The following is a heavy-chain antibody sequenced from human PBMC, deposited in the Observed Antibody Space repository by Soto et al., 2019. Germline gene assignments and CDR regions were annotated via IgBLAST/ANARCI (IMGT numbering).Heavy chain of an antibody. V-gene: IGHV4-30-4*01. Sequence: SETLSLTCTVSGGSISSGDYYWSWIRQPPGKGLEWIGYIYYSGSTYYNPSLKSRVTISVDTSKNQFSLKLSSVTAADTAVYYCARDVRDGYNYDDYFDYWGQGTLVTVSS. CDR2: IYYSGST. CDR1: GGSISSGDYY. D-gene: IGHD5-12*01. CDR3: ARDVRDGYNYDDYFDY. J-gene: IGHJ4*02.